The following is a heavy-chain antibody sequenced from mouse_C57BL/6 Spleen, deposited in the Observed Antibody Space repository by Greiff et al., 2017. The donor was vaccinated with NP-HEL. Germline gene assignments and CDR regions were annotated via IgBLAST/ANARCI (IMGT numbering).Heavy chain of an antibody. CDR2: ISDGGSYT. CDR3: ARDRYDY. D-gene: IGHD1-1*01. Sequence: EVQLVESGGGLVKPGGSLKLSCAASGFTFSSYAMSWVRQTPDKRLEWVATISDGGSYTYYPDNVKGRFTISRDNAKNNLYLQMSHLKSEDTAMYYCARDRYDYWGQGTTLTVSS. V-gene: IGHV5-4*01. CDR1: GFTFSSYA. J-gene: IGHJ2*01.